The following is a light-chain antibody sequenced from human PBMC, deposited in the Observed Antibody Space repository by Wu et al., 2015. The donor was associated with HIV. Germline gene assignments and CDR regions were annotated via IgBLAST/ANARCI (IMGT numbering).Light chain of an antibody. CDR3: QQGNNWPLT. Sequence: EIVLTQSPATLSLSPGERATLSCRASQSVSNYLAWYQQKPGQVPRLLIYAASDRATGIPARFSGRGSGTDFTLTISGLEPEDFAFYYCQQGNNWPLTFGQGTRLDIK. V-gene: IGKV3-11*01. CDR1: QSVSNY. CDR2: AAS. J-gene: IGKJ5*01.